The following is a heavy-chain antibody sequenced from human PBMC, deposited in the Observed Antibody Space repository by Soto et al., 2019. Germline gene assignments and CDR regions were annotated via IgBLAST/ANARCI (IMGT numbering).Heavy chain of an antibody. D-gene: IGHD6-13*01. J-gene: IGHJ4*02. Sequence: GGSLRLSCAASGFSFRSYAMHWVRQAPGKGLEWVAVISYDGSNKYYADSVKGRLTISRDNSKNTLYLQMNSLRAEDTAVYYCASGILRIAAAGHLFDYWGQGTLVTVSS. CDR1: GFSFRSYA. V-gene: IGHV3-30-3*02. CDR2: ISYDGSNK. CDR3: ASGILRIAAAGHLFDY.